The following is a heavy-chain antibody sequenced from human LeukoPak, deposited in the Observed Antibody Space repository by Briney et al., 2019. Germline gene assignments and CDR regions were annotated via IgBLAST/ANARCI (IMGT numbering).Heavy chain of an antibody. CDR3: ARSTTVESRIDY. CDR2: ISYDGSNK. D-gene: IGHD4-17*01. J-gene: IGHJ4*02. Sequence: PGRSLRLSCTASGFTFSSYAMHWVRQAPGKGLEWVAVISYDGSNKYCADSVKGRFTISRDNSKNTLYLQMNSLIAEDTAVYYCARSTTVESRIDYWGQGTLVTVSS. CDR1: GFTFSSYA. V-gene: IGHV3-30-3*01.